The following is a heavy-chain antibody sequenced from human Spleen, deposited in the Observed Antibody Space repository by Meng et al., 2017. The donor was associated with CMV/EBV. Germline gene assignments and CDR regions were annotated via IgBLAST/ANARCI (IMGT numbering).Heavy chain of an antibody. CDR2: INQDGSEK. J-gene: IGHJ4*02. Sequence: CAASGFSFSSYWMSWVRQAPGKGLEWVANINQDGSEKYYVDSVKGRFTISRDNTKNSLYLQMNSLRAEDTAVYYCARDKGYSSSSFDYWGQGNLVTVSS. CDR1: GFSFSSYW. D-gene: IGHD6-6*01. V-gene: IGHV3-7*01. CDR3: ARDKGYSSSSFDY.